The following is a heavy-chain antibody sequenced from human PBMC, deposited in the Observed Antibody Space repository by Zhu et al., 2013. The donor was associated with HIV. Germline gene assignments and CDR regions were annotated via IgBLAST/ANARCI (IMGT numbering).Heavy chain of an antibody. D-gene: IGHD3-10*01. Sequence: QVQLQESGPGLVKPSETLSLTCTVSGGSISSSSYYWGWIRQPPGKGLEWIGSIYYSGSTYYNPSLKSRVTISVDTSKNQFSLKLSSVTAADTAVYYCARDQGRQLPDYWGQGTLVTVSS. CDR1: GGSISSSSYY. V-gene: IGHV4-39*07. CDR2: IYYSGST. J-gene: IGHJ4*02. CDR3: ARDQGRQLPDY.